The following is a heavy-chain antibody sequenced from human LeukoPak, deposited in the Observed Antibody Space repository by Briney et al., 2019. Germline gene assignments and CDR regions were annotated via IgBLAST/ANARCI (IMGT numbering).Heavy chain of an antibody. CDR3: VRISNGANFPNWFDP. Sequence: GESLRLSCAASGFILSNYNMNWVRRAPGKGLEWVSSISGNSNDMNYADSVKGRFTISRDNTRNSLYLQMNSLRAEDTAIYYCVRISNGANFPNWFDPWGQGTLFTVSS. CDR2: ISGNSNDM. J-gene: IGHJ5*02. D-gene: IGHD4/OR15-4a*01. CDR1: GFILSNYN. V-gene: IGHV3-21*01.